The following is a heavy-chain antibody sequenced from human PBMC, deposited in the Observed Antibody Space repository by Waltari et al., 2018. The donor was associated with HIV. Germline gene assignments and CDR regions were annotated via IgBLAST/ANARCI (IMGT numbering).Heavy chain of an antibody. CDR1: GATLSNSG. D-gene: IGHD3-22*01. Sequence: EVQLLESGGTLAQPGGSLSLSCAASGATLSNSGMTWVRQAPGKGLEGVSTITVDHNTYYADSVKGRFSISRDNSRNLVSLRMNTLKVEDTGMYYCAQDAGRNGYSFFGFWGRGTLVAVSS. V-gene: IGHV3-23*01. CDR3: AQDAGRNGYSFFGF. J-gene: IGHJ4*02. CDR2: ITVDHNT.